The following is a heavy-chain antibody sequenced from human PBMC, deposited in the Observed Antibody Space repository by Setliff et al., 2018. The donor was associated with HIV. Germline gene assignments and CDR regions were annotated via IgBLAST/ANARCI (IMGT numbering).Heavy chain of an antibody. J-gene: IGHJ6*03. D-gene: IGHD3-10*01. CDR2: IFPIFGTS. V-gene: IGHV1-69*13. CDR3: ARVGGSGSYYNEVYYYYYMDV. Sequence: GASVKVSCKASGGTFSSYGISWVRQAPGQGLEWMGGIFPIFGTSNYVQKFQDRVTIIADESTSTVYMELSSLRSEDTAVYFCARVGGSGSYYNEVYYYYYMDVWGKGTTVTVSS. CDR1: GGTFSSYG.